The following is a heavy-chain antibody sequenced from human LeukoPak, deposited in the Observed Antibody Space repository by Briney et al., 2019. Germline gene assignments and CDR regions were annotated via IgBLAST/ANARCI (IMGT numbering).Heavy chain of an antibody. CDR2: ISGDGTAR. CDR1: GFTSSSYW. J-gene: IGHJ6*02. CDR3: ARRNAMDV. Sequence: GGSLRLSCAASGFTSSSYWMHWVRQVPGKGLVWVSRISGDGTARNYADSVKGRFTISRDDAKNTVDLQMNSLRGEDTAVYYCARRNAMDVWGQGTTVIVFS. V-gene: IGHV3-74*01.